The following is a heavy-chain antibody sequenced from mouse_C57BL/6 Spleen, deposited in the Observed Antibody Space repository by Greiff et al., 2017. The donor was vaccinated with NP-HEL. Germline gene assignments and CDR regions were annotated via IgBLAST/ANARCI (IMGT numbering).Heavy chain of an antibody. CDR3: TTSARGFAY. J-gene: IGHJ3*01. CDR2: IDPENGDT. CDR1: GFNIKDDY. Sequence: VQLQQSGAELVRPGASVKLSCTASGFNIKDDYMHWVKQRPEQGLEWIGWIDPENGDTEYASKFQGTATITADTSSNTAYLQLSSLTSEDTAVYYCTTSARGFAYWGQGTLVTVSA. V-gene: IGHV14-4*01.